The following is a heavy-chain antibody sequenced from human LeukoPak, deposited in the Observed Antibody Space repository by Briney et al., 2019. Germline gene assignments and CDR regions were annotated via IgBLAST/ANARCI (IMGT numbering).Heavy chain of an antibody. Sequence: PGRSLRLSCAASGFTFGDYATHWVRQAPGKGLEWVSGLSWNGGSIGYADSVKGRFTISRDNAKNSLYLQMNRLRTEDTALYYCVKDYDSSGYYPDDWGQGTLVTVSS. D-gene: IGHD3-22*01. CDR3: VKDYDSSGYYPDD. CDR1: GFTFGDYA. CDR2: LSWNGGSI. J-gene: IGHJ4*02. V-gene: IGHV3-9*01.